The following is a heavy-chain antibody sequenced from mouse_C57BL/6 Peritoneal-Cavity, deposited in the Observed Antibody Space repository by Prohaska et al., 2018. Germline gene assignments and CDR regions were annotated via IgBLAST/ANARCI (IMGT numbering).Heavy chain of an antibody. J-gene: IGHJ1*03. Sequence: SVKLSCKASGYTFTSYDINWVNQRPGQGLEWIGWIYPRDGSTKYNEKVKGKATLTVEKSSSTAYMELHSLTSEDSAVYFCARRGGGYFDVWGTGTTVTVSS. CDR1: GYTFTSYD. CDR3: ARRGGGYFDV. CDR2: IYPRDGST. V-gene: IGHV1-85*01.